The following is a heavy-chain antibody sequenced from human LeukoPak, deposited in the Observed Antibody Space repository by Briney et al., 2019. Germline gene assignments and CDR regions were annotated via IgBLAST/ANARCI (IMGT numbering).Heavy chain of an antibody. CDR3: AKDSSPTYYYYYYGMDV. V-gene: IGHV3-23*01. CDR2: ISGSDGST. Sequence: GSLRLSCAASGFTLSSYAMSWVRQAPGKGLEWVSAISGSDGSTYYADSVKGRFTISRDNSKNTLYLQMNSLRAEDTAVYYCAKDSSPTYYYYYYGMDVWGQGTTVTVSS. J-gene: IGHJ6*02. D-gene: IGHD6-19*01. CDR1: GFTLSSYA.